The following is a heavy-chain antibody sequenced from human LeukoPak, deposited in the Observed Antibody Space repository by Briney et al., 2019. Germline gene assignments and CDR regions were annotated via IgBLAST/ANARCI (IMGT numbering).Heavy chain of an antibody. Sequence: PSETLSLTCTVSGGSISSYYWSWIRQPPGKGLDWIGFIYYSGSTNYNPSLKSRVTISVDTSKNQFSLKLSSVTAADTAVYYCARLYYYDEDVWGKGTTVTISS. CDR1: GGSISSYY. CDR3: ARLYYYDEDV. J-gene: IGHJ6*04. D-gene: IGHD3-22*01. CDR2: IYYSGST. V-gene: IGHV4-59*01.